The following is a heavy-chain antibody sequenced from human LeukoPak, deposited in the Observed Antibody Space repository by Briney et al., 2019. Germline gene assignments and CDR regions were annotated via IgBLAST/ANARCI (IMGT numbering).Heavy chain of an antibody. J-gene: IGHJ5*02. CDR1: GGSISSYY. Sequence: PSETLSLTCAVPGGSISSYYWSWFRQPPGKGLEWIGYIYCSGSTNYNPSLKSRVTISVDTSKNQFSLKLSSVTAADTAVYYCARTQYCSGGSCYLPYNWFDPWGQGTLVTVSS. CDR3: ARTQYCSGGSCYLPYNWFDP. V-gene: IGHV4-59*01. CDR2: IYCSGST. D-gene: IGHD2-15*01.